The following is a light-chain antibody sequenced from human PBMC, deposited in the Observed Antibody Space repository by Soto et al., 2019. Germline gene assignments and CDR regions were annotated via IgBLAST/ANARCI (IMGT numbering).Light chain of an antibody. CDR1: QSISSSY. J-gene: IGKJ1*01. CDR2: GAS. V-gene: IGKV3-20*01. Sequence: EIVLTQSPVTLSLSPGKRATLSCRASQSISSSYLAWYQQKPGQAPRLLIYGASNRATGIPDRFSGSGSGTDFTLTISRLEPEDFAVYYCQQYGSSGTLGQGTKVDIK. CDR3: QQYGSSGT.